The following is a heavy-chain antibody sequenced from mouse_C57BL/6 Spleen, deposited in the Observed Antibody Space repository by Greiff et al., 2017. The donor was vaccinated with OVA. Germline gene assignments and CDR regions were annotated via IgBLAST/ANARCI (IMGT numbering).Heavy chain of an antibody. CDR2: IYPGDGDT. Sequence: VQLQESVPELVKPGASVKISCKASGYAFSSSWMNWVKQRPGKGLEWIGRIYPGDGDTNYNGKFKGKATLTADKSSSTSYMQLSSLTSEDSAGYFCARSPVEGDFDVWGTGTTVTVSS. CDR3: ARSPVEGDFDV. D-gene: IGHD1-1*01. V-gene: IGHV1-82*01. CDR1: GYAFSSSW. J-gene: IGHJ1*03.